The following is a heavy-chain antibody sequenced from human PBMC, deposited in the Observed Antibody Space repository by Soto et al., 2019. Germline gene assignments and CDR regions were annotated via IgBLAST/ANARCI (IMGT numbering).Heavy chain of an antibody. CDR1: GFTFDDYA. Sequence: GGSLRLSCAASGFTFDDYAMHWVRQAPGKGLEWVSGISWNSGSIGYADSVKGRFTISRDNAKNSLYLQMNSLRAEDTALYYCAKDTLRGYDSSGYTDYWGQGTLVTVSS. D-gene: IGHD3-22*01. CDR3: AKDTLRGYDSSGYTDY. J-gene: IGHJ4*02. CDR2: ISWNSGSI. V-gene: IGHV3-9*01.